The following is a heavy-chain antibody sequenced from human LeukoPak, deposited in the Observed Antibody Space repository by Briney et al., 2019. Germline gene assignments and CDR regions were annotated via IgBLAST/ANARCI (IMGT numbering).Heavy chain of an antibody. CDR1: GDSISSNRYY. Sequence: SEALSLTCIVSGDSISSNRYYWGGLRQSPGQGLELIGSFFYGGTPFYNPSLKNPLTIFVDKSNNQFSLKVTSMTAADTAIYYCARQTCTDTSCTVYRWYFDLWGRGALVTVSS. V-gene: IGHV4-39*01. D-gene: IGHD2-8*02. CDR3: ARQTCTDTSCTVYRWYFDL. J-gene: IGHJ2*01. CDR2: FFYGGTP.